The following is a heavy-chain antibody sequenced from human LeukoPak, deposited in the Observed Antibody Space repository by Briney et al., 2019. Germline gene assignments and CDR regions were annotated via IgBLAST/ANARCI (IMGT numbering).Heavy chain of an antibody. CDR2: ISGSGDNNDNT. D-gene: IGHD6-19*01. CDR3: ANKVAGQFPFDY. J-gene: IGHJ4*02. V-gene: IGHV3-23*01. CDR1: GFTFSVYA. Sequence: GGSLRLSCAASGFTFSVYAMSWVRQAPGKGLEWVSAISGSGDNNDNTYYADSVKGRFTISRDDSKNTLYLQMNSLRAEDTAVYYCANKVAGQFPFDYWGQGTLVTVSS.